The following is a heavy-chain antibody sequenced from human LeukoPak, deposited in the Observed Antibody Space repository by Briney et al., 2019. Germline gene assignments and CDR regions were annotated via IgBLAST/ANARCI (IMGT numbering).Heavy chain of an antibody. CDR3: ARGSYVDSEP. CDR2: VYYSGTT. CDR1: GGSISSGGYS. J-gene: IGHJ5*02. D-gene: IGHD5-18*01. V-gene: IGHV4-61*08. Sequence: SETLSLTCAVSGGSISSGGYSWSWIRQSPGKGLEWIGYVYYSGTTNYNPSLKSRVTISVDTSKNQFSLKLSSVTAADTAVYYCARGSYVDSEPWGQGTLVTVSS.